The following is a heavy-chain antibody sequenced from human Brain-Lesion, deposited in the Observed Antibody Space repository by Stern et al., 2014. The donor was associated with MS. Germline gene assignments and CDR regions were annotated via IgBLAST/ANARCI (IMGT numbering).Heavy chain of an antibody. Sequence: EVQLVESGGGLVQPGGSLRLSCAASGFTFSNDWMHWVRQAPGKGLVWVSRVNNDGRRTSYADSVKCRFTMSRDNAKNPLYLQMNSLRVEDTAIYYCARGERWFDSWGQGTLVTVSS. CDR3: ARGERWFDS. CDR2: VNNDGRRT. J-gene: IGHJ5*01. V-gene: IGHV3-74*02. CDR1: GFTFSNDW. D-gene: IGHD3-10*01.